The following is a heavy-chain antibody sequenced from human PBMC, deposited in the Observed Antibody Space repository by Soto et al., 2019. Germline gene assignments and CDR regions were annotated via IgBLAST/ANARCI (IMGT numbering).Heavy chain of an antibody. V-gene: IGHV1-46*01. CDR1: GYIFTAYS. Sequence: ASVKVSCKASGYIFTAYSMHWVRQAPGQGLEWMGVVDPSGGSTNYAQKFQGRITMTRDTSTSTVYMDLSSLTSEDTAGYYCAREETCSDGTCYSPYFQRWGQGTLVTVSS. CDR3: AREETCSDGTCYSPYFQR. D-gene: IGHD2-15*01. J-gene: IGHJ1*01. CDR2: VDPSGGST.